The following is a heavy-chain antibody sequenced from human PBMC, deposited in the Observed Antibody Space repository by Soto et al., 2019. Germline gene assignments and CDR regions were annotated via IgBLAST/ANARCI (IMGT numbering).Heavy chain of an antibody. CDR2: IYWDDDK. CDR3: AHAGDYDLLSFDH. J-gene: IGHJ4*02. CDR1: GFSLTTTHMG. V-gene: IGHV2-5*02. D-gene: IGHD4-17*01. Sequence: QITLKESGPPLVRPAQTLTLTCAFSGFSLTTTHMGVAWIRQPPGKALEWLALIYWDDDKLYSPSLKNRLAISKDTSRNRVVLTITNMNPEDTGTYFCAHAGDYDLLSFDHWGPGTLVTVSS.